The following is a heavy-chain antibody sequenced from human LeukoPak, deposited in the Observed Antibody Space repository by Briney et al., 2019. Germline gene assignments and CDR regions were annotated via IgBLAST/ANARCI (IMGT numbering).Heavy chain of an antibody. J-gene: IGHJ4*02. Sequence: PGGSLRLSCEGSGFTFSSYWMTWVRQAPGKGLEWVSSISSSSSYIYYADSVKGRFTISRDNAKNSLYLQMNSLRAEDTAVYYCARTTYYYGSGRHFDYWGQGTLVTVSS. V-gene: IGHV3-21*01. CDR2: ISSSSSYI. D-gene: IGHD3-10*01. CDR1: GFTFSSYW. CDR3: ARTTYYYGSGRHFDY.